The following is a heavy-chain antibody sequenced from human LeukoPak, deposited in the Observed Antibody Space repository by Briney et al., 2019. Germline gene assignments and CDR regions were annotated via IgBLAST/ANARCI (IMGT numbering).Heavy chain of an antibody. CDR1: GGTFSSYA. V-gene: IGHV1-69*13. J-gene: IGHJ4*02. CDR2: IIPIFGTA. CDR3: ARSLRFGEFSDY. Sequence: SVKLSCKASGGTFSSYAISWVRQAPGQRLEWMGGIIPIFGTANYAKKFQGRVTITADESTSTAYMELSSLRSEDTAGYYCARSLRFGEFSDYWGQGTLVTVSS. D-gene: IGHD3-10*01.